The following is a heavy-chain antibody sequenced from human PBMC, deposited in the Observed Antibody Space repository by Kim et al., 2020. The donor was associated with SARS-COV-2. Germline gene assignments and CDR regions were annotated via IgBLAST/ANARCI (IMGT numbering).Heavy chain of an antibody. D-gene: IGHD3-10*01. CDR1: GFTFSSYA. CDR2: ISGSGDST. V-gene: IGHV3-23*01. J-gene: IGHJ6*04. Sequence: GGSLRLSCAASGFTFSSYAMSWVRQAPGKGLEWVSAISGSGDSTYYADSVKGRFTISRDNSKNTLYLQMNSLRAEDTAVYYCANLGITMVRGVPFGMDVSGARTTVSVSS. CDR3: ANLGITMVRGVPFGMDV.